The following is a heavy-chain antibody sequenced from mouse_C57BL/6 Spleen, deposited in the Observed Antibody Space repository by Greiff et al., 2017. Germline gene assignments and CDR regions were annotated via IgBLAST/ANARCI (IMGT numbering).Heavy chain of an antibody. CDR1: GYAFTSYL. CDR3: ARQSSCWGDY. D-gene: IGHD6-2*01. J-gene: IGHJ4*01. Sequence: VQRLQSGAELVRPGTSVKVSCKASGYAFTSYLIEWVKQRPGKGLEWIGVINPGSGGTNYNEKFKGKATLTADKSSSTAYLQHSSLTSEDSAVYFIARQSSCWGDYWGQGTSVTVSS. CDR2: INPGSGGT. V-gene: IGHV1-54*01.